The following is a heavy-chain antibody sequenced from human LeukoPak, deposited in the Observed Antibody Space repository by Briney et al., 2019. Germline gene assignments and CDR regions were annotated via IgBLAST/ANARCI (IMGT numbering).Heavy chain of an antibody. V-gene: IGHV3-53*04. CDR2: IYSGGST. D-gene: IGHD4-17*01. CDR1: GFTVSSNY. J-gene: IGHJ4*02. Sequence: AGGSLRLSCAASGFTVSSNYMSWVRQAPGKGLEWVSVIYSGGSTYYADSVKGRFTISRHNSKNTPYLQMNSLRAGDTAVYYRAREGDYGDYGLGYWGQGTLVTVSS. CDR3: AREGDYGDYGLGY.